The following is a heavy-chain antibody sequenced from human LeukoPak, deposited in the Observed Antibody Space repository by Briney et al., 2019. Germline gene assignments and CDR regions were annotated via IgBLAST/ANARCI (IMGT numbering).Heavy chain of an antibody. CDR3: AIDWPIVVVVADTLEYYYYMDV. D-gene: IGHD2-15*01. J-gene: IGHJ6*03. CDR1: GFTFSGYW. V-gene: IGHV3-7*01. CDR2: IKQDGSEK. Sequence: GGSLRLSCAASGFTFSGYWMTWVRQAPGKGLEWVANIKQDGSEKYYVDSVKGRFTISRDNAKNSLYLQMNSLRAEDMAVYYGAIDWPIVVVVADTLEYYYYMDVWGKETTVTVSS.